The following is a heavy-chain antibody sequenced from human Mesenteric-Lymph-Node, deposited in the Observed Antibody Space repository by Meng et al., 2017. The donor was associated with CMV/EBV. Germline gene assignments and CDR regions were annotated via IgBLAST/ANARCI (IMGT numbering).Heavy chain of an antibody. D-gene: IGHD3-3*01. CDR2: ISSSSYYI. Sequence: GESLKISCAASGFTFSSYSMNWVRQAPGKGLEWVSSISSSSYYIYYADSVKGRFTISRDNARNSLYLQMNSLRAEDTAVYYCARDRFSSGFDYWGQGTLVTVSS. CDR1: GFTFSSYS. CDR3: ARDRFSSGFDY. V-gene: IGHV3-21*01. J-gene: IGHJ4*02.